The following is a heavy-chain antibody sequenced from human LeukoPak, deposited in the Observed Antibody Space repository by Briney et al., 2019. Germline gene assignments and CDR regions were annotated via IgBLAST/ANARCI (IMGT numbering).Heavy chain of an antibody. D-gene: IGHD2-2*01. V-gene: IGHV3-11*04. CDR3: ARESEVPAAYNLDY. CDR1: GFTFSDYY. J-gene: IGHJ4*02. CDR2: ISSSGNSK. Sequence: GGSLRLSCAASGFTFSDYYMSWIRQAPGKGLEWISYISSSGNSKYYADSVKGRFTISRDNAKNSLYIEMNSLRADDTAVYYCARESEVPAAYNLDYWGQGTLVTVSS.